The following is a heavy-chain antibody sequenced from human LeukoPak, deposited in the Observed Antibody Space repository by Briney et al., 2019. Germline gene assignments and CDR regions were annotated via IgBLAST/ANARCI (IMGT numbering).Heavy chain of an antibody. J-gene: IGHJ4*02. V-gene: IGHV4-61*02. D-gene: IGHD3-3*01. Sequence: SQTLSLTCTVSGGSISSGSYYWSWIRQPAGKGLEWIGRIYTSGSTNYNPSLKSRVIISVDTSKNQFSLKLSSVTAADTAVYYCARAYDFWSGSLGYWGQGTLVTVSS. CDR1: GGSISSGSYY. CDR3: ARAYDFWSGSLGY. CDR2: IYTSGST.